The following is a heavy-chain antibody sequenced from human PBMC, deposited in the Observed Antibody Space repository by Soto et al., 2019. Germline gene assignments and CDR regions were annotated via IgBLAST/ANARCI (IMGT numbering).Heavy chain of an antibody. CDR3: ARDQWRKGWFDX. CDR1: GDSVSSINAA. CDR2: TYYRSKWYN. J-gene: IGHJ5*02. D-gene: IGHD6-19*01. Sequence: QTLSLTCAISGDSVSSINAAWNWIRLSPSIGLECLGSTYYRSKWYNYYAVSLKSRITINPDTSKNQFSLQLNSVTPEDTAVYYCARDQWRKGWFDXWGQGTLVPVSX. V-gene: IGHV6-1*01.